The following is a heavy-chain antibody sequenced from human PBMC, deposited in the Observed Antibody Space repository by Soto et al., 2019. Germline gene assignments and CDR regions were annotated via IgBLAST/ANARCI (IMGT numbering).Heavy chain of an antibody. J-gene: IGHJ4*02. Sequence: EVQLVESGGGLVQPGGSLRLSCAASGFTFSSYSMNWVRQAPGKGLEWVSYISSSSSTIYYADSVKGRFTISRDNAKNALYLQMNSLRGEDAAVYYCASMGGSGSSLWGQGTLVTVSS. CDR1: GFTFSSYS. D-gene: IGHD3-10*01. CDR2: ISSSSSTI. V-gene: IGHV3-48*01. CDR3: ASMGGSGSSL.